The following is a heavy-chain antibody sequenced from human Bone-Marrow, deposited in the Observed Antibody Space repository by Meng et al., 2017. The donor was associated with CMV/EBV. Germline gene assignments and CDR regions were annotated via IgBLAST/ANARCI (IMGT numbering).Heavy chain of an antibody. CDR1: GFTFSSYS. J-gene: IGHJ6*02. Sequence: GESLKISCAVSGFTFSSYSMNWVRQAPGKGLEWVSSISSSSSYIYYADSVKGRFTISRDNAKNSLYLQMNSLRAEDTAVYYCARGGCSSTSCSVTYYYYGMDVWGQGTTVTVSS. CDR3: ARGGCSSTSCSVTYYYYGMDV. V-gene: IGHV3-21*01. D-gene: IGHD2-2*01. CDR2: ISSSSSYI.